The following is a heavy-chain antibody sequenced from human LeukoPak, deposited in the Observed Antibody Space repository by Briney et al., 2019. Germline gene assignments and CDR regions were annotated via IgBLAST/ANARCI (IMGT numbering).Heavy chain of an antibody. J-gene: IGHJ4*02. Sequence: SQTLSLTCTVSRGSISSGDYYWSWIRQPPGKGLEWIGYIYYSGSTYYNPSLKSRVMISAYTSKNQFSLRLSSMTAADTAVYYCARAHPRRGFDYWGQGTLVTVSS. V-gene: IGHV4-30-4*01. CDR1: RGSISSGDYY. D-gene: IGHD3-16*01. CDR2: IYYSGST. CDR3: ARAHPRRGFDY.